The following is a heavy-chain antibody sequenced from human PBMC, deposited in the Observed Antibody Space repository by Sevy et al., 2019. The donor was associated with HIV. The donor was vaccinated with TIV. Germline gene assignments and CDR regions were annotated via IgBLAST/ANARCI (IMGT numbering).Heavy chain of an antibody. CDR3: ARAIDSYDAFDI. J-gene: IGHJ3*02. V-gene: IGHV3-21*01. CDR1: GFTFSSYS. CDR2: ISSSSSYI. Sequence: GSLRLSCAASGFTFSSYSMNWVRQAPGKGLEWVSSISSSSSYIYYADSVKGRFTISRDNAKNSLYLQMNSLRAEDTAVYYCARAIDSYDAFDIWGQGTMVTVSS. D-gene: IGHD3-22*01.